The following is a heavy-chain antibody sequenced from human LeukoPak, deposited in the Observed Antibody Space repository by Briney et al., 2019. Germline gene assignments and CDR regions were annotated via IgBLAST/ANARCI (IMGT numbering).Heavy chain of an antibody. V-gene: IGHV1-3*03. Sequence: GASVKVSCKASGYTFTSYAMHWVRQAPGQRLEWVGWINAGNGNTKYSQEFQGRVTITADKSTCTAYMELTSLRSEDTAVYYCARTNCGGDCYASRGWFDLWGQGTLVTVSS. CDR3: ARTNCGGDCYASRGWFDL. CDR2: INAGNGNT. J-gene: IGHJ5*02. CDR1: GYTFTSYA. D-gene: IGHD2-21*02.